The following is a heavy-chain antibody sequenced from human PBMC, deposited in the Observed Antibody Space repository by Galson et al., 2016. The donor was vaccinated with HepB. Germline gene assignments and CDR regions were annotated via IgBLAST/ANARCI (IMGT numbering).Heavy chain of an antibody. V-gene: IGHV3-23*01. Sequence: SLRLSCAASGFTFINYAMTWVRQAPGKGLEWVSSISGSGGSTYYADSVKGRFTISRDNSKNTLYLQMNILRAEDTALYYCARPGYCSGSSCYVPFDIWGQGTMATVSS. CDR2: ISGSGGST. CDR3: ARPGYCSGSSCYVPFDI. J-gene: IGHJ3*02. D-gene: IGHD2-15*01. CDR1: GFTFINYA.